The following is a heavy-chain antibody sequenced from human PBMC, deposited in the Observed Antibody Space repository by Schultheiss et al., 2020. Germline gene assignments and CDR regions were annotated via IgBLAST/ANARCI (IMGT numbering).Heavy chain of an antibody. V-gene: IGHV4-34*01. CDR2: IHHSGST. D-gene: IGHD1-26*01. Sequence: SQTLSLTCAVYGGSFSGYYWSWIRQPPGKGLEWIGEIHHSGSTSYNPSLKTRVTTSLDTSRNQFSLNLSSVTAADTAVYYCASPTSGSYLFDYWGQGTLVTVSS. CDR1: GGSFSGYY. J-gene: IGHJ4*02. CDR3: ASPTSGSYLFDY.